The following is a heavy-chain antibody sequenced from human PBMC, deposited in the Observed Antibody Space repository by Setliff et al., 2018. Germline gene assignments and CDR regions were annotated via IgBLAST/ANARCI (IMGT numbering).Heavy chain of an antibody. V-gene: IGHV4-4*07. J-gene: IGHJ4*02. CDR1: GTSINSYY. CDR3: ARDDPNHYDVSGYSVGYFDD. Sequence: PSETLSLTCSVSGTSINSYYWTWIRQPPGKGLEWIGFIHSNGIKNYNPSLKRRVAMSVEPSKNHVSLRLQSVTAADTAVYFCARDDPNHYDVSGYSVGYFDDWGLGTPVTV. CDR2: IHSNGIK. D-gene: IGHD3-22*01.